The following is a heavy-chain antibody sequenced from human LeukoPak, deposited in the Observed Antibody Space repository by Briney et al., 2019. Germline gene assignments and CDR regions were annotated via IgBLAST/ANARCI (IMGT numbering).Heavy chain of an antibody. J-gene: IGHJ4*02. D-gene: IGHD4-23*01. Sequence: QPGGSLRLSCATSGFTFSDSWMDWVRRAPGKGLVWVSRINKDGTTITYAESVRGRFTISRDNAKNTLYLQMNSLRVEDTAVYYCLTTVNGDNSGWRQGTLVTVCS. CDR3: LTTVNGDNSG. CDR1: GFTFSDSW. CDR2: INKDGTTI. V-gene: IGHV3-74*01.